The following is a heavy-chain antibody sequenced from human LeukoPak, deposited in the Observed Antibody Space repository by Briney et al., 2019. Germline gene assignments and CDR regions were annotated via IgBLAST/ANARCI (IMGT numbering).Heavy chain of an antibody. CDR1: GYSISSGYY. D-gene: IGHD2-2*01. V-gene: IGHV4-38-2*02. J-gene: IGHJ5*02. CDR2: IYHSGST. Sequence: PSETLSLTCTVSGYSISSGYYWGWIRPPPGKGLEWIGIIYHSGSTYYNPSLKSRVTISVDTSKNQFSLKLSSVTAADTAVYYCARDRYCSSTSCYPWFDPWGQGTLVTVSS. CDR3: ARDRYCSSTSCYPWFDP.